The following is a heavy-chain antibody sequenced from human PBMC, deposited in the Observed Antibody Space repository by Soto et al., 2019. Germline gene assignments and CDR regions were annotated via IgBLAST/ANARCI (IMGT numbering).Heavy chain of an antibody. CDR1: GYTFTSYG. CDR3: ASDPGYNREVPDY. V-gene: IGHV1-18*01. J-gene: IGHJ4*02. Sequence: QVQLVQSGAEVKKHGATVKVSCKASGYTFTSYGISRVRQAPGHGLECLGWISAYNGNTNYAQRLQGRVTMTTDTTTSTADMELWSLRSDDTGLYYWASDPGYNREVPDYWGQGTLVTFS. D-gene: IGHD3-10*01. CDR2: ISAYNGNT.